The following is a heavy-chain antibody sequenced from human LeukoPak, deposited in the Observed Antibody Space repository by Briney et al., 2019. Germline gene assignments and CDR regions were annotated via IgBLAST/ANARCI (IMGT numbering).Heavy chain of an antibody. CDR2: INDGGST. V-gene: IGHV4-39*07. CDR1: GGSISSNNYY. Sequence: SETLSLTCTVSGGSISSNNYYWGWIRQPPGRGLEWNASINDGGSTYCDPSLKSRVTMPVDTSKNQFSLRLSSVTAADTAMYYCVRDDFGDYTRRFNPWGQGTLVAFSS. CDR3: VRDDFGDYTRRFNP. J-gene: IGHJ5*02. D-gene: IGHD4-17*01.